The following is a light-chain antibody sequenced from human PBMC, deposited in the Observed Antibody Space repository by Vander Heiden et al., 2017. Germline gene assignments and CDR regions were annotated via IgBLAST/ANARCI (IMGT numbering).Light chain of an antibody. CDR3: QQYGSSPFT. CDR1: QSVSSNY. Sequence: EIVLTQPPGTLSLSPGERATLSCRASQSVSSNYLAWYQQKPGQAPRLLIYGASSRATGIPDRFSGSVSGTDFTLTIIRLEPEDFAVYYCQQYGSSPFTFGPGTKVDIK. J-gene: IGKJ3*01. CDR2: GAS. V-gene: IGKV3-20*01.